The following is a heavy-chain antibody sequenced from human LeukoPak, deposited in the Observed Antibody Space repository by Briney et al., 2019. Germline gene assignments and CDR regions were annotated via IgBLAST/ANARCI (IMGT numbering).Heavy chain of an antibody. CDR3: ARSLYYYDSSGYV. V-gene: IGHV1-69*13. J-gene: IGHJ4*02. Sequence: SVTVSCTASGYTFTSYAISWVRQAPGQGLEWMGGIIPIFGTANCAQKFQGRVTITADESTSTAYMELSSLRSEDTAVYYCARSLYYYDSSGYVWGQGTLVTVSS. CDR1: GYTFTSYA. D-gene: IGHD3-22*01. CDR2: IIPIFGTA.